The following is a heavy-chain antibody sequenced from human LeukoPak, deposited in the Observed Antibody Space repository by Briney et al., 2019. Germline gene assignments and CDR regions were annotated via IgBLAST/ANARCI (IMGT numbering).Heavy chain of an antibody. J-gene: IGHJ4*02. Sequence: GSLRLSCAASGFTFSNYAMSWVRQAPGKGLEWVSAISGSGSSIYYADSVKGRFTISRDNSKNTLFLQMNSLRVEDTAVYYCARLIAAAASYWGQGTLVTVSS. CDR3: ARLIAAAASY. D-gene: IGHD6-13*01. V-gene: IGHV3-23*01. CDR1: GFTFSNYA. CDR2: ISGSGSSI.